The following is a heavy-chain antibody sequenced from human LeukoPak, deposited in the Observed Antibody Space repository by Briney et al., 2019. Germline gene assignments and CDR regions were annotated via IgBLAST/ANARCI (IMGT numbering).Heavy chain of an antibody. CDR3: ARDPYSSGWYFDY. CDR2: IYSGDTT. V-gene: IGHV3-53*05. D-gene: IGHD6-19*01. J-gene: IGHJ4*02. CDR1: GFTVSSNY. Sequence: GGSLRLSCAASGFTVSSNYMSWVRQAPGKGLEWVSVIYSGDTTYYADSVKGRFTTSRDNSKNTLYLQMNSLRAEDTAVYYCARDPYSSGWYFDYWGQGTLVTVSS.